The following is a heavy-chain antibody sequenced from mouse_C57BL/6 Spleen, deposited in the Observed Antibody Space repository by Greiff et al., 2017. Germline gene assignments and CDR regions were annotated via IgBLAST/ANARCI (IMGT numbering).Heavy chain of an antibody. CDR1: GYSFTGYY. J-gene: IGHJ4*01. V-gene: IGHV1-43*01. CDR3: ASTTVVATGGMDY. D-gene: IGHD1-1*01. Sequence: EVQLQQSGPELVKPGASVKISCKASGYSFTGYYMHWVKQSSEKSLEWIGEINPSTGGTSYNQKFKGKATLTVDKSSSTAYMQLKRLTSEDSAVYYCASTTVVATGGMDYWGQGTSVTVSS. CDR2: INPSTGGT.